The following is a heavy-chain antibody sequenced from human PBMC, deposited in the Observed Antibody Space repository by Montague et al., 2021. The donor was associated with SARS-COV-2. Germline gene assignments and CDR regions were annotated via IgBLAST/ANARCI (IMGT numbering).Heavy chain of an antibody. CDR2: ISNDGTKI. J-gene: IGHJ6*02. CDR3: ARDLFYIRNYYYYYGMDV. D-gene: IGHD2/OR15-2a*01. CDR1: GFTFTTYA. Sequence: SLRLSCAASGFTFTTYAMHWVRQAPGKGPEWMAVISNDGTKIYYADSVKGRFTISRDNSKNTLYLQLNRLRAEDTALYHCARDLFYIRNYYYYYGMDVWGQGTTVTVSS. V-gene: IGHV3-30*04.